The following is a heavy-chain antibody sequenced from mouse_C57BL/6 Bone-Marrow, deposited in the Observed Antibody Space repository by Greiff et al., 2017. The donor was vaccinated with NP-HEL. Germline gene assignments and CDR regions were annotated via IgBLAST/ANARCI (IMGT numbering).Heavy chain of an antibody. Sequence: EVQLQQSGAELVRPGASVKLSCTASGFNIKDDYMHWVKQRPEQGLEWIGWIDPENGDTEYASKFQGKATITADTSSNTAYLQLSSLTSDDTAVYYCTRLITTPRDDWGQGTTLTVSS. J-gene: IGHJ2*01. CDR2: IDPENGDT. V-gene: IGHV14-4*01. CDR3: TRLITTPRDD. CDR1: GFNIKDDY. D-gene: IGHD1-1*01.